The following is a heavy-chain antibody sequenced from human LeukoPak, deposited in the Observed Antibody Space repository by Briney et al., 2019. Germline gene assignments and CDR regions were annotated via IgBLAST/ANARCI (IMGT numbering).Heavy chain of an antibody. CDR1: GYTFTGYY. CDR2: INPNSGGT. D-gene: IGHD3-22*01. J-gene: IGHJ3*02. Sequence: ASVKVSCKASGYTFTGYYMHWVRQAPGQGLEWMGWINPNSGGTNYAQKFQGRVTMTRDTSISTAYMELSRLRSDDTAVYYCARGGKYYYDSSVYYEGGAFDIWGQGTMVTVSS. V-gene: IGHV1-2*02. CDR3: ARGGKYYYDSSVYYEGGAFDI.